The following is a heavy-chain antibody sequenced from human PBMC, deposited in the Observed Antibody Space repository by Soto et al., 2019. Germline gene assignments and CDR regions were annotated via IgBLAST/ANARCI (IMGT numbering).Heavy chain of an antibody. CDR2: IWYDGSNK. CDR1: GFTFSSYG. V-gene: IGHV3-33*01. Sequence: QVQLVESGGGVVQPGRSLRLSCAASGFTFSSYGMHWVRQAPGKGLEWVAVIWYDGSNKYYADSVKGRFTISRDNSKNTLYLRMNSLRAEDTAVYYCARDGAGFYYYFGMDVWGQGTTVTVSS. CDR3: ARDGAGFYYYFGMDV. D-gene: IGHD2-15*01. J-gene: IGHJ6*02.